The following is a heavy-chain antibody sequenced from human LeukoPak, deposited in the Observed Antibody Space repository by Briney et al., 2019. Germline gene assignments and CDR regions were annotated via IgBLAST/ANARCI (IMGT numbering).Heavy chain of an antibody. J-gene: IGHJ4*02. V-gene: IGHV5-51*01. Sequence: GASLQISCKGSGYSFTSYWIGWVRQMPGKGLEWMGIIYPGNSETRYSPSFQGQVTISADKSISTAYLQWSSLKASDTTIYYCARRLGYCSGGSCGAFDYWGQGTLVTVSS. CDR1: GYSFTSYW. CDR2: IYPGNSET. CDR3: ARRLGYCSGGSCGAFDY. D-gene: IGHD2-15*01.